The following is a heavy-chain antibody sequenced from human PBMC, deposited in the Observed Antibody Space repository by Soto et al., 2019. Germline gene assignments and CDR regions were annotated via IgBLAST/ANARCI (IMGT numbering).Heavy chain of an antibody. D-gene: IGHD3-3*01. Sequence: SETLSLTCTVSGGSISSSSYYWGWIRQPPGKGLEWIGSIYYSGSTYYNPSLKSRVTISVDTSKNQFSLKLSSVTAADTAVYYCARTYYDFWSGNNWFDPWAQGTLVTVSS. V-gene: IGHV4-39*01. CDR2: IYYSGST. CDR3: ARTYYDFWSGNNWFDP. J-gene: IGHJ5*02. CDR1: GGSISSSSYY.